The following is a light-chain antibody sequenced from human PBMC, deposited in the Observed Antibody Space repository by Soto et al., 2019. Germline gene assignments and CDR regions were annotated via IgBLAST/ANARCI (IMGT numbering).Light chain of an antibody. J-gene: IGKJ1*01. CDR3: QQYSTSPWT. V-gene: IGKV3-20*01. Sequence: EIVLTQSPGTLSLSPGERATLSCRASQSVGSNYLAWYQQKPGQAPRLLIYTASGRAAGIPARFSGSGSGTDFTLTISRLEPEDFAVYYCQQYSTSPWTFGQGTKVEIK. CDR1: QSVGSNY. CDR2: TAS.